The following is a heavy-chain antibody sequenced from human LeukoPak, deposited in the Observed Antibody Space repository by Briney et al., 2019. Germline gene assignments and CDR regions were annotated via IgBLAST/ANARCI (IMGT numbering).Heavy chain of an antibody. J-gene: IGHJ4*02. Sequence: SETLSLTCTVSGGSISSYYWSWIRQPPGKGLEWIGYIYYSGSTNYNPSLKSRVTISVDTSKNQFSLNLNSVTAADTAVYYCARPLSGYYFDYWGQGTLVTVSS. CDR3: ARPLSGYYFDY. CDR1: GGSISSYY. CDR2: IYYSGST. V-gene: IGHV4-59*12.